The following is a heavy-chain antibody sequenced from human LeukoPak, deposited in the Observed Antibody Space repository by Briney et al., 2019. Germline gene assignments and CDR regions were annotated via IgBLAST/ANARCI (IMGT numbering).Heavy chain of an antibody. J-gene: IGHJ6*03. CDR1: GFTVSSNY. D-gene: IGHD3-10*01. CDR2: IYSGGST. CDR3: ARALTYGSGIVGYYYYYYMDV. Sequence: PGGSLRLSCAASGFTVSSNYMSWVRQAPGKGLEWVSVIYSGGSTYYADSVKGRFTISRGNSKNTLYLQMNSLRAEDTAVYYCARALTYGSGIVGYYYYYYMDVWGKGTTVTVSS. V-gene: IGHV3-53*01.